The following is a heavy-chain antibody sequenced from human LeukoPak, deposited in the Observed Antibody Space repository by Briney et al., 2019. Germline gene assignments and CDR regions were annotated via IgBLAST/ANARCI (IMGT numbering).Heavy chain of an antibody. Sequence: SQTVSLLCTVSDGSISSGSYHWSWTRQPAGKGLEWIGRIYTSGSTNYNPSLKSRVTISIDTSKNQFSLKLTSVTAADTAVYYCARSSSKTGFEEYYFHYWGQRPLVTVSS. CDR2: IYTSGST. D-gene: IGHD3-10*01. J-gene: IGHJ4*02. V-gene: IGHV4-61*02. CDR1: DGSISSGSYH. CDR3: ARSSSKTGFEEYYFHY.